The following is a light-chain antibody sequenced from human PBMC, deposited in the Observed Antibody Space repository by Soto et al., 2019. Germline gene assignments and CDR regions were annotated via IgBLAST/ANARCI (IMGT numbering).Light chain of an antibody. Sequence: EIVLTQSPATLSLSPGERATLSCRASQSVSSYLAWYQQKPGQAPSLLIYDASNRATGIPARFSGSGSGTDLTLTISSLEPEDFAVYYCQQRSNWPPWTFGQGPKVEIK. V-gene: IGKV3-11*01. CDR1: QSVSSY. J-gene: IGKJ1*01. CDR3: QQRSNWPPWT. CDR2: DAS.